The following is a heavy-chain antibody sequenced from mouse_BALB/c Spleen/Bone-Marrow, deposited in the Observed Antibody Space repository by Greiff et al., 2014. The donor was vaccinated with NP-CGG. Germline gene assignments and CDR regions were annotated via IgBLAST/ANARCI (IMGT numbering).Heavy chain of an antibody. V-gene: IGHV1S81*02. CDR1: GYTFTTYY. D-gene: IGHD4-1*01. CDR2: INPNNGGT. CDR3: TRGRTWDFDY. Sequence: QVQLQQPGAELVKPGTSAKLSCKASGYTFTTYYMYWVKQRPGQGLEWIGEINPNNGGTNFKEKFKSKATLTVDKSSSTAYMQLSSLTSEDSAVYYCTRGRTWDFDYWGQGTTLTVSS. J-gene: IGHJ2*01.